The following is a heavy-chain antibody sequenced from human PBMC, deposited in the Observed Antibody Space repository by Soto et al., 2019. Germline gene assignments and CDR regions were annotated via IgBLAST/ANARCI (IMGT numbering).Heavy chain of an antibody. D-gene: IGHD5-18*01. CDR2: ISYDGSNK. J-gene: IGHJ4*02. CDR1: GFTFSSYG. V-gene: IGHV3-30*18. CDR3: AKVPGIQLWSYFDY. Sequence: GGSLRLSCAASGFTFSSYGMHWVRQAPGKGLEWVAVISYDGSNKYYADSVKGRFTISRDNSKNTLYLQMNSLRAEDTAVYYYAKVPGIQLWSYFDYWGQGTLVTVSS.